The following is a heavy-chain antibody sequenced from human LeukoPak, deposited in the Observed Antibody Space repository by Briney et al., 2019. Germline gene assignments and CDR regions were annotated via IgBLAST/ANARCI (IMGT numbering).Heavy chain of an antibody. CDR3: ARIAWDAFDI. Sequence: GGSLRLSCAASGFTFSSYWMHWVRQAPGKGLVWVSRLNNDGSSTNYADSVKGRFTISRDNARNTLYLQMNSLRAEDTAVYYCARIAWDAFDIWGQGTMVTVSS. CDR2: LNNDGSST. J-gene: IGHJ3*02. D-gene: IGHD2-15*01. V-gene: IGHV3-74*01. CDR1: GFTFSSYW.